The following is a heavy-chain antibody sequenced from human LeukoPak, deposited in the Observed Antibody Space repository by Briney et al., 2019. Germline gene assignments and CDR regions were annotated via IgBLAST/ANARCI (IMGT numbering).Heavy chain of an antibody. D-gene: IGHD6-13*01. CDR1: GGPISTYY. V-gene: IGHV4-59*01. J-gene: IGHJ6*04. Sequence: SETLSLTCSVSGGPISTYYWTWIRQPPGKGLEWIGYIYYTGSTIYHPSLKSRATISVDMSKNQFSLKLSSVTAADTAVYYCARVGLAAGPNYYGMDVWAKGPRSPSPQ. CDR3: ARVGLAAGPNYYGMDV. CDR2: IYYTGST.